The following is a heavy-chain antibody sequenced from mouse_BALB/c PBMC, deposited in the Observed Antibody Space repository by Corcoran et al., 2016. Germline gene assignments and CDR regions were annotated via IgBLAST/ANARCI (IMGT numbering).Heavy chain of an antibody. Sequence: QIPLVQSGPELKKPGETVRISCKASGYTFTPAGMQWVQKMPGKGLKWIGWINTHSGVPKYAEDFKGRFAFSLETSASTAYLQISNLKNEDTATYFCARWDYALDYWGQGTSVTVSS. J-gene: IGHJ4*01. CDR1: GYTFTPAG. V-gene: IGHV9-4*02. CDR2: INTHSGVP. CDR3: ARWDYALDY.